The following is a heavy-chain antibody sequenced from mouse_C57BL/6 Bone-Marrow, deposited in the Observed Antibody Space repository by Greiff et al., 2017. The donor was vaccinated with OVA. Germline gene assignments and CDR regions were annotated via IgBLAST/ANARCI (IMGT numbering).Heavy chain of an antibody. Sequence: QVQLQQSGAELVKPGASVKMSCKASGYTFTSYWITWVKQRPGQGLEWIGDIYPGSGSTNYNEKFKSKATLTVDTSSSTAYMQLSSLTSEDSAVYYCARERTAQDYFDYWGQGTTLTVSS. CDR2: IYPGSGST. CDR1: GYTFTSYW. D-gene: IGHD3-2*02. V-gene: IGHV1-55*01. J-gene: IGHJ2*01. CDR3: ARERTAQDYFDY.